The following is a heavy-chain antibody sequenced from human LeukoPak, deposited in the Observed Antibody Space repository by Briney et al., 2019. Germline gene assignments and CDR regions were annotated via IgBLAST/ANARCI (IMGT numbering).Heavy chain of an antibody. Sequence: GGSLRLSCAASGFTFSDYYMSWIRQAPGKGLEWVSYISSTTTYTYYADSVKGRFTISRDNAKNSLYLQMNSLRPEDTAVYYCARDIVVTSHEYWGQGILVTVSS. V-gene: IGHV3-11*06. CDR3: ARDIVVTSHEY. CDR2: ISSTTTYT. J-gene: IGHJ4*02. D-gene: IGHD1-26*01. CDR1: GFTFSDYY.